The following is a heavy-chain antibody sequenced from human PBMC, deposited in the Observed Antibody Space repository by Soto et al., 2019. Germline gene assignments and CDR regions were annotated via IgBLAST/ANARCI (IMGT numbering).Heavy chain of an antibody. CDR2: TSAHNGNT. CDR3: ARGGDGDY. V-gene: IGHV1-18*01. D-gene: IGHD3-16*01. J-gene: IGHJ4*02. CDR1: GYAFTTYG. Sequence: QVHLVQSGAEVKKPGASVKVSCKGSGYAFTTYGITWVRQAPGQGLEWMGWTSAHNGNTNYAQKLQGRVTVTRDTSPRTGYRVLRSLRSDDTAVYYCARGGDGDYWGQGALVTVSS.